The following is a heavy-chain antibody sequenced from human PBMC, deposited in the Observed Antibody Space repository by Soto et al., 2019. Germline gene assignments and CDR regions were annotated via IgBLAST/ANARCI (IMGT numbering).Heavy chain of an antibody. J-gene: IGHJ6*02. CDR3: ARARGNYYYYGMDV. V-gene: IGHV4-39*01. Sequence: PLETLSLTCTVSGGSISSSSYYWGWIRQPPGKGLEWIGSIYYSGSTYYNPSLKSRVTISVDTSKNQFSLKLGSVIAADTAVYYCARARGNYYYYGMDVWGQGTTVTVSS. D-gene: IGHD1-26*01. CDR2: IYYSGST. CDR1: GGSISSSSYY.